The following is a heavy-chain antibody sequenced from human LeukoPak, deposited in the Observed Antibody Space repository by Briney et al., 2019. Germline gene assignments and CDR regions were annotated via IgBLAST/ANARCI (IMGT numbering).Heavy chain of an antibody. V-gene: IGHV6-1*01. CDR3: TRDPPGWP. D-gene: IGHD2-15*01. CDR1: GDSFSSNSAA. J-gene: IGHJ5*02. CDR2: TYYRSKWHN. Sequence: SQTLSLTSAISGDSFSSNSAAWNCLRQSPSRRLELLGSTYYRSKWHNEYAVSVKGRITVNPDTSKNQFTLQLTSVTPDDTAVYYCTRDPPGWPWGQGTLVTVSS.